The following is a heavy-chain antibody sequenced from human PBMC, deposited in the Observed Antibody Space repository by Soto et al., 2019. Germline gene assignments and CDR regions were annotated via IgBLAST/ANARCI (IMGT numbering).Heavy chain of an antibody. CDR3: ARGYPGSLPKTG. V-gene: IGHV4-61*01. CDR1: GDSVNSPNYY. Sequence: QVQLQESGPGLVKPSETLSLTCTVSGDSVNSPNYYWTWIRQAPGKGLEWIGLVYNTGSTNYNPSLKSRVSMSIHTSKNQFSLNLRSVTAADTAVYYCARGYPGSLPKTGWGQGTLVTVSS. CDR2: VYNTGST. J-gene: IGHJ4*02. D-gene: IGHD1-26*01.